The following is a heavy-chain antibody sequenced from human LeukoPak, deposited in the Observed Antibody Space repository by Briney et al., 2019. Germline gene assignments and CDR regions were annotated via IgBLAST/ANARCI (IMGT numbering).Heavy chain of an antibody. D-gene: IGHD6-13*01. V-gene: IGHV3-7*01. Sequence: GGSLRLSCAAPGFTFSSYWMSWVRQAPGKGLEWVANIKQDGSEEYYVDSVKGRFTISRDNAKNSLYLQMNSLRAEDTAVYYCARVGIAAAGTWFDPWGQGTLVTVSS. J-gene: IGHJ5*02. CDR3: ARVGIAAAGTWFDP. CDR1: GFTFSSYW. CDR2: IKQDGSEE.